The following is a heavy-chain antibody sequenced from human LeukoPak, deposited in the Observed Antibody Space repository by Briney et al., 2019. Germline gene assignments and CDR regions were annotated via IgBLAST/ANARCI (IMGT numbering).Heavy chain of an antibody. CDR3: SVEMATIEGSYFDY. CDR2: IYYSGST. V-gene: IGHV4-39*03. CDR1: GGSISSSSYY. J-gene: IGHJ4*02. Sequence: SETLSLTCTVSGGSISSSSYYWGWIRQPPGKGLEWIGSIYYSGSTYYNPSLKSRVTISVDTSKNQFSLKLSSVTAADTAVYYCSVEMATIEGSYFDYWGQGTLVTVSS. D-gene: IGHD5-24*01.